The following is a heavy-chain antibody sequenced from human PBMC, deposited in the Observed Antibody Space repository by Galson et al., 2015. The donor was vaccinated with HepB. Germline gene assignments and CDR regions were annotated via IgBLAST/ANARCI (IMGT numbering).Heavy chain of an antibody. Sequence: TLSLTCAVSGVSISSSLYYWVWVRQPPEKGLEWIGSIYYTGNTYYKSSLKSRVTISADMSKNQFSLKVNSVTAADTAVYYCARAAGDSSTYANDYWGQGALVTVSS. V-gene: IGHV4-39*07. CDR3: ARAAGDSSTYANDY. CDR1: GVSISSSLYY. D-gene: IGHD5-18*01. J-gene: IGHJ4*02. CDR2: IYYTGNT.